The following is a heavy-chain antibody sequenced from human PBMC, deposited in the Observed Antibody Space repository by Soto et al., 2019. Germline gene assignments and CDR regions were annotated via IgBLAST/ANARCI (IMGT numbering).Heavy chain of an antibody. CDR2: IIPILGIA. Sequence: QVQLVQSGAEVKKPGSSVKVSCKASGGTFSSYTISWVRQAPGQGLEWMGRIIPILGIANYAQKFQGRVTITADKSTSTAYMELSSLRSEDTAVYYCARAPRLEATTAEYYYYYGMDVWGQGTTVTVSS. D-gene: IGHD5-12*01. CDR1: GGTFSSYT. J-gene: IGHJ6*02. V-gene: IGHV1-69*02. CDR3: ARAPRLEATTAEYYYYYGMDV.